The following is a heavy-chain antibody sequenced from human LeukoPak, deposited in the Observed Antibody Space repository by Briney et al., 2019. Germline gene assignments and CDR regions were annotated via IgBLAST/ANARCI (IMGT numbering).Heavy chain of an antibody. CDR2: ISNRGSP. V-gene: IGHV4-38-2*02. CDR3: VRDGGFYYTASPNSWFDP. J-gene: IGHJ5*02. D-gene: IGHD2-15*01. Sequence: SETLSLTCLVSGFSISSDDCWGWIRQPPGKGLEWIGSISNRGSPYYNPSLKSRVTMSVDAPNNHFSLRLSSVTAADTAVYYCVRDGGFYYTASPNSWFDPWGQGTLVTVSS. CDR1: GFSISSDDC.